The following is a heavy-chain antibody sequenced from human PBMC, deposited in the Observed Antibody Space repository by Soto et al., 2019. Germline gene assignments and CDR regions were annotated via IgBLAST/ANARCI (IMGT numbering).Heavy chain of an antibody. CDR2: IYYSGST. D-gene: IGHD4-17*01. CDR3: ATGDYGGNSEGMDV. V-gene: IGHV4-39*01. Sequence: LSLTCTVSGGSISSSSYYWGWIRQPPGKGLEWTGSIYYSGSTYYNPSLKSRVTISVDTSKNQFSLKLSSVTAADTAVYYCATGDYGGNSEGMDVWGQGTTVTVSS. CDR1: GGSISSSSYY. J-gene: IGHJ6*02.